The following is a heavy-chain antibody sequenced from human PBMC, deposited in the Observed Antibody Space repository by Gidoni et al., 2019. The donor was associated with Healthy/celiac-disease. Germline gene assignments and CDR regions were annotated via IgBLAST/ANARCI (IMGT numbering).Heavy chain of an antibody. D-gene: IGHD4-17*01. CDR1: GGPFSSYA. CDR3: AGDYGGNSDY. CDR2: IIPIFGTA. J-gene: IGHJ4*02. V-gene: IGHV1-69*01. Sequence: QVQLVQAGAEVRKPGSSVKVSCKASGGPFSSYATSWVRQAPGQGLEWMGGIIPIFGTANYAQKFQGRVTITADESTSTAYMELSSLGSEDTAVYDCAGDYGGNSDYWGQGTLVTVSS.